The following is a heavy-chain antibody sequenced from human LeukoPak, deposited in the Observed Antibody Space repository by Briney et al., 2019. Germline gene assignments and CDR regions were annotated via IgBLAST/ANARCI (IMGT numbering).Heavy chain of an antibody. CDR2: ISGGGSNT. V-gene: IGHV3-23*01. CDR1: GFTFSTYP. J-gene: IGHJ4*02. D-gene: IGHD5-12*01. CDR3: AKDSGYSGHEAFDY. Sequence: PGGSLRLSCAASGFTFSTYPISWVRQAPGKGLEWVSAISGGGSNTYYADSVKGRFTISRDNSKNTLYLQMNSLRGEDTAVFYCAKDSGYSGHEAFDYWGQGTLVTVSS.